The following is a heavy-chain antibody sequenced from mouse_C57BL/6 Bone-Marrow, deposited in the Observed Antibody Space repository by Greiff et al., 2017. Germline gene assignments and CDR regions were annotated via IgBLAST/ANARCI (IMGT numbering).Heavy chain of an antibody. CDR3: ASGGFDYYAMDY. Sequence: VQLQQSVAELVRPGASVKLSCPASGFNIKNTYMPWVKQRPEQGLEWIGRIDPANGNTKYAPKFQGKATITADTSSNTAYLQLSSLTSEDTAIYYCASGGFDYYAMDYWGQGTSVTVSS. CDR2: IDPANGNT. V-gene: IGHV14-3*01. J-gene: IGHJ4*01. CDR1: GFNIKNTY.